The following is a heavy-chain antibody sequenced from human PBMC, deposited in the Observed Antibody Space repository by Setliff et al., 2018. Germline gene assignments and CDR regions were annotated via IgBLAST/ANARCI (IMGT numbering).Heavy chain of an antibody. J-gene: IGHJ6*04. D-gene: IGHD3-10*01. CDR2: INPRTGVT. CDR1: GYTFTGHY. Sequence: ASVQVSCKASGYTFTGHYIHWVRQAPGQGLEWLGWINPRTGVTNYARKFQGRVTMTRDTSITTVYMDLGRLRSDDTAVYYCARGTDYHGSGSYWAKDVWGKGTTVTVSS. V-gene: IGHV1-2*02. CDR3: ARGTDYHGSGSYWAKDV.